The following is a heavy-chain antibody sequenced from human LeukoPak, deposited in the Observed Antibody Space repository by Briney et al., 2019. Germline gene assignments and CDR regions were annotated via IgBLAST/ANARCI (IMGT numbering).Heavy chain of an antibody. CDR2: IYASGST. D-gene: IGHD6-19*01. CDR1: GGSIGSGAYY. J-gene: IGHJ4*02. Sequence: SQTLSLTCTVSGGSIGSGAYYWSWIRQPAGKEPEWIGRIYASGSTNYNPSLKSRVTSPVDTSENQFSLNLRSVTAADTAVYYCASEGLAVAGNFLYWGQGALVTVSS. V-gene: IGHV4-61*02. CDR3: ASEGLAVAGNFLY.